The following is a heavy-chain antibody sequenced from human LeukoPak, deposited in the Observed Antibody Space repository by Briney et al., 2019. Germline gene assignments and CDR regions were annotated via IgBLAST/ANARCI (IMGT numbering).Heavy chain of an antibody. V-gene: IGHV1-18*01. CDR3: ARDSSLPMYYDFWSGYPFFDP. J-gene: IGHJ5*02. Sequence: ASVKVSCKASGYTFTSYGISWVRQAPGQGLEWMGWISAYNGNTNYAQKLQGRVTMTTDTSTSTAYMELRSLRSDDTAVYYCARDSSLPMYYDFWSGYPFFDPWGQGTLVTLSS. CDR2: ISAYNGNT. CDR1: GYTFTSYG. D-gene: IGHD3-3*01.